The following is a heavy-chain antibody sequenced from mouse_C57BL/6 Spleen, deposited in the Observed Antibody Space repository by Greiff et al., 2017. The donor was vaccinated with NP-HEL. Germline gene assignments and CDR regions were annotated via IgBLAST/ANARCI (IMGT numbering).Heavy chain of an antibody. CDR2: INYDGSST. CDR1: GFTFSDYY. J-gene: IGHJ2*01. Sequence: EVQVVESEGGLVQPGSSMKLSCTASGFTFSDYYMAWVRQVPEKGLEWVANINYDGSSTYYLDSLKSRFIISRDNAKNILYLQMSSLKSEDTATYYCARVGSSLGSFDYWGQGTTLTVSS. D-gene: IGHD1-1*01. V-gene: IGHV5-16*01. CDR3: ARVGSSLGSFDY.